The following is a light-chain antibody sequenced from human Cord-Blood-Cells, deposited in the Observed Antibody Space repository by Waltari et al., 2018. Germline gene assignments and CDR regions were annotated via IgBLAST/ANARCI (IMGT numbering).Light chain of an antibody. CDR2: DVS. CDR3: CSYAGSYTWV. J-gene: IGLJ3*02. Sequence: QSALTQPRSVSGSPGQSVTISCTGTRSHVGGYNYVSWYQLHPGKAPKLVIYDVSKRPSGVPDRCSGSKSGNTASLTISGLQAEDEADYYCCSYAGSYTWVFGGGTKLTVL. V-gene: IGLV2-11*01. CDR1: RSHVGGYNY.